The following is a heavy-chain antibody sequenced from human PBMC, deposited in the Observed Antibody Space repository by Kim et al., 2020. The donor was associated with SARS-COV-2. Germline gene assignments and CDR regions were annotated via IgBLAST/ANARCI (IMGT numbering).Heavy chain of an antibody. CDR3: ARLASSGLPNFDY. CDR2: INPNSADI. V-gene: IGHV1-2*02. D-gene: IGHD3-22*01. Sequence: ASVKVSCKASGYTFTAYYMHWVRQAPGQGLEWMGWINPNSADINYAQKFQGRVTMTRDTSFSTAYMEVSRLTSDDTAIYYCARLASSGLPNFDYWGQGTL. J-gene: IGHJ4*02. CDR1: GYTFTAYY.